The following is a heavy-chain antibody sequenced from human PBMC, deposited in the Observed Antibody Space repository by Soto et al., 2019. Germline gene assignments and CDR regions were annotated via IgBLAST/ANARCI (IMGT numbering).Heavy chain of an antibody. CDR1: GGSISSCSYH. CDR2: IYYSGST. J-gene: IGHJ4*02. CDR3: ARHELCSGANYYFDY. Sequence: SETLTLTCTVSGGSISSCSYHWGRLRQPPGKGLVWIGSIYYSGSTYYNPSLKSRVNISIDTSRHQLSLKLSSVTAAGTAVNYCARHELCSGANYYFDYWRQGTLVTVSS. V-gene: IGHV4-39*01. D-gene: IGHD3-10*02.